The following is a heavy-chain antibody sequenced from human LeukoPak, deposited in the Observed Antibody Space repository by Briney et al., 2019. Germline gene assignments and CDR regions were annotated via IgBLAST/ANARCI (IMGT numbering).Heavy chain of an antibody. J-gene: IGHJ4*02. CDR3: ARGPYCGGDCYVIDY. Sequence: ASVTVSFKASGGTFISYAISWVRQAPGQGLEWMGGIIPIFGTANYAQKFQGRVTITADESTSTAYMELSSLRSEDTAVYYCARGPYCGGDCYVIDYGGQGTLVTVSA. D-gene: IGHD2-21*02. CDR1: GGTFISYA. V-gene: IGHV1-69*13. CDR2: IIPIFGTA.